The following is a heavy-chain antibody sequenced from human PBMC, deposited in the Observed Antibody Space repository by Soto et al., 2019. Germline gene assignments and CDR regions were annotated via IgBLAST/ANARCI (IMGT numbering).Heavy chain of an antibody. J-gene: IGHJ4*02. CDR2: ISSVGSDK. V-gene: IGHV3-30*18. CDR3: AKDRTDYYFDY. Sequence: LRLSCAASGFTFSSYGMHWVRQAPGRGLEWVAVISSVGSDKYYADSVKGRFTISRDNSKNTLYLQMNSLRAEDTAVYYCAKDRTDYYFDYWGQGTLVTVSS. CDR1: GFTFSSYG. D-gene: IGHD4-17*01.